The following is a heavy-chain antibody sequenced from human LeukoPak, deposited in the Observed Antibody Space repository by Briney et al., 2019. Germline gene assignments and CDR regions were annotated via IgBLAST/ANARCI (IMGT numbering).Heavy chain of an antibody. CDR2: ISAYNGNT. V-gene: IGHV1-18*01. CDR3: ARRSKDSYSWYGTDY. CDR1: GYTFTIYG. D-gene: IGHD6-13*01. J-gene: IGHJ4*02. Sequence: ASVKVSCKTSGYTFTIYGISWVRQAPGQGLEWMGWISAYNGNTDYAQKLQGRVTMTTDTSTSTAYMELRSLRSDDTAVYYCARRSKDSYSWYGTDYWGQGTLVTVSS.